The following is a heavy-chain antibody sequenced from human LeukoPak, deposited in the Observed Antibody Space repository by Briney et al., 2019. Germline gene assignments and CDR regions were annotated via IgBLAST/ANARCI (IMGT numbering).Heavy chain of an antibody. V-gene: IGHV3-23*01. CDR3: VEGGAPSYYDGSGDAYFDY. D-gene: IGHD3-22*01. CDR1: GFTFSSYA. CDR2: ISGSGGRT. Sequence: QSGGSLRPSCAASGFTFSSYAMSWVRQAPGKGLEWVSVISGSGGRTSYADSVKGRFTVSRDNSKNTLYLQMNSLRAEDTAVYFCVEGGAPSYYDGSGDAYFDYWGQGTLVTVSS. J-gene: IGHJ4*02.